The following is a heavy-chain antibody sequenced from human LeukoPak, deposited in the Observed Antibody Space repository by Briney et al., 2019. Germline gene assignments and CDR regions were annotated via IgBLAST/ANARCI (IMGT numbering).Heavy chain of an antibody. J-gene: IGHJ5*02. CDR3: ARDRYCSGGSCYGWFDP. D-gene: IGHD2-15*01. CDR2: ISSSSSYT. CDR1: GFTFSDYY. V-gene: IGHV3-11*06. Sequence: GGSLRLSCAASGFTFSDYYMSWIRQAPGKGLEGVSYISSSSSYTKYADSVKGRFTISRDNAKNSLYLQMNSLRAEDTAVYHCARDRYCSGGSCYGWFDPWGQGTLVTVSS.